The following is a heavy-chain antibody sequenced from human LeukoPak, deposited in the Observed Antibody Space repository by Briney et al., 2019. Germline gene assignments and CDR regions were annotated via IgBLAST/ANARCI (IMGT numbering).Heavy chain of an antibody. Sequence: QTGGSLRLSCAASGFPFNAYWMTWVRQAPGKGLEWVATIKQDGRDKYYVDSVKGRFTISRDDAKNSLYLQMNSLRVEDTAVYHCVRYFTAVAPTLRLDYWGQGTLVTVSS. V-gene: IGHV3-7*03. D-gene: IGHD6-19*01. J-gene: IGHJ4*02. CDR3: VRYFTAVAPTLRLDY. CDR2: IKQDGRDK. CDR1: GFPFNAYW.